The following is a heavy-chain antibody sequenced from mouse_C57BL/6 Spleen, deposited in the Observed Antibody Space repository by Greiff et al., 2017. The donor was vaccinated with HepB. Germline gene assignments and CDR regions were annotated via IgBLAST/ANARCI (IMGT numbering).Heavy chain of an antibody. D-gene: IGHD1-1*01. V-gene: IGHV1-55*01. J-gene: IGHJ4*01. CDR2: IYPGSGST. Sequence: QVQLQQPGAELVKPGASVKMSCKASGYTFTSYWITWVKQRPGQGLEWIGDIYPGSGSTNYNEKFKSKATLTVDKSSSTAYMQLSSLTSEDSAVYYCARGGSNPYYYAMDYWGQGTSVTVSS. CDR1: GYTFTSYW. CDR3: ARGGSNPYYYAMDY.